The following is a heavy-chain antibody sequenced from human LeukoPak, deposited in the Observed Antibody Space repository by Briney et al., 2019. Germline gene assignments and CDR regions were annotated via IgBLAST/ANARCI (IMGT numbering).Heavy chain of an antibody. CDR3: ARGVARTVGYYYYYMDV. CDR2: IGTSSTTI. J-gene: IGHJ6*03. V-gene: IGHV3-48*01. Sequence: PGGSLRLSCAASGFTFSSYTMNWVRQPPGKGLEWVSNIGTSSTTIYYADSVKGRFTISRDNSKNTLYLQMNSLRAEDTAVYYCARGVARTVGYYYYYMDVWGKGTTVTVSS. D-gene: IGHD4-23*01. CDR1: GFTFSSYT.